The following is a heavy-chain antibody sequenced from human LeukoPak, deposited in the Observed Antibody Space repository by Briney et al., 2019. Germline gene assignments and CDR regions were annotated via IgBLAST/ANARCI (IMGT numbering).Heavy chain of an antibody. Sequence: GGSLRLSCVASGFSFTAYSMNWLRQAPGGGLEGISYIGPGGDIYYADSVTGRFTVSRDIAKNSLYLQMNGLRVEDTAVYYCARRFDSWGQGTLVTVSS. CDR1: GFSFTAYS. CDR2: IGPGGDI. V-gene: IGHV3-48*01. J-gene: IGHJ4*02. CDR3: ARRFDS.